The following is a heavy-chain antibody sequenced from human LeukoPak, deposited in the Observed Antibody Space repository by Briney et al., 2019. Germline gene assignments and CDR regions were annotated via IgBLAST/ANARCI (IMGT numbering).Heavy chain of an antibody. V-gene: IGHV1-18*01. CDR3: ARDYYRGWVPSSGY. CDR2: ISASNGNT. J-gene: IGHJ4*02. Sequence: GASVKVSCKASGYTFNSYGISWVRQAPGQGLEWMGWISASNGNTNYAQKLQGRVTMTTDTSTSTAYMELRSLRSDDTAVYYCARDYYRGWVPSSGYWGQGTLVTVSS. D-gene: IGHD6-19*01. CDR1: GYTFNSYG.